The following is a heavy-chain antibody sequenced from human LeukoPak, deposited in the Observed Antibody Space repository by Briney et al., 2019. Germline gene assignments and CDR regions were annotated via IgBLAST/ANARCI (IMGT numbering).Heavy chain of an antibody. D-gene: IGHD4-17*01. Sequence: PGGSLRLSCAASGFTFTYSGLHWVRQAPGKGLEWVSFISYDGSNKYYADSVKGRFTISRDNSENTLYLQMNSLGPEDTAVYFCAKDLGYTYGTAQHWGQGTLVTVSS. CDR1: GFTFTYSG. J-gene: IGHJ1*01. V-gene: IGHV3-30*02. CDR3: AKDLGYTYGTAQH. CDR2: ISYDGSNK.